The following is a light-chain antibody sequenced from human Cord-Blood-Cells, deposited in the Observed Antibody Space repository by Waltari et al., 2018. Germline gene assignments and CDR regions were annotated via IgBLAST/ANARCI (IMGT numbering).Light chain of an antibody. Sequence: EIVLTQSPPTLSLSPGERATLSSRANQSVSPYLAWYQQKPGQAPRLLIYDASNRATGIPARFSGSGSGTDVTLTISSLAPEDFAVYYCQQRSNWLTFGGGTKVEIK. V-gene: IGKV3-11*01. CDR1: QSVSPY. CDR2: DAS. J-gene: IGKJ4*01. CDR3: QQRSNWLT.